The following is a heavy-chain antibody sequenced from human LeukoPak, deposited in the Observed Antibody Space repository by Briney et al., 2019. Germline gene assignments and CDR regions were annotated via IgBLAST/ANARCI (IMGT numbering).Heavy chain of an antibody. V-gene: IGHV4-61*02. D-gene: IGHD3-9*01. CDR1: GGSISSGSYY. CDR3: TRVSGGYDMSDY. Sequence: PSQTLSLTCTVSGGSISSGSYYWSWIRQPAGKGLEWIGRIYTSGSTNYNPSLKSRVTISVDTSKNQFSLKLSSVTAADTAVYYCTRVSGGYDMSDYWGQGTLVTVSS. J-gene: IGHJ4*02. CDR2: IYTSGST.